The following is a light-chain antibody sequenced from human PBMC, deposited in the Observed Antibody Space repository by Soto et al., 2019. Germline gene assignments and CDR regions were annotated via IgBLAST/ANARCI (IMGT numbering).Light chain of an antibody. J-gene: IGKJ1*01. CDR2: DAS. V-gene: IGKV3-20*01. Sequence: EIVLTQSPATLSVSPVEIATLSCRASQSVSNYLAWYQQKPGQAPRLLIYDASSRATGIPDRFSGSGSGTEFTLTISRLEPEDFAVYYCQQYGSSSWTFGQGTKVDI. CDR1: QSVSNY. CDR3: QQYGSSSWT.